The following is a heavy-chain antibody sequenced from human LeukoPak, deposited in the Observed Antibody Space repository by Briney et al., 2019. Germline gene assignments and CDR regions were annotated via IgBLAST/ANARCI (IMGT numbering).Heavy chain of an antibody. CDR3: ARVLAAQSDAYGMDV. J-gene: IGHJ6*02. CDR1: GGSISTNH. Sequence: SETLSLTCVVSGGSISTNHWSWIRQPPGKGLEGIGYIYYSGSTYYNPSLKSRVTISVDTSKNQFSLKLSSVTAADTAVYYCARVLAAQSDAYGMDVWGQGTTVTVSS. CDR2: IYYSGST. V-gene: IGHV4-59*12. D-gene: IGHD6-6*01.